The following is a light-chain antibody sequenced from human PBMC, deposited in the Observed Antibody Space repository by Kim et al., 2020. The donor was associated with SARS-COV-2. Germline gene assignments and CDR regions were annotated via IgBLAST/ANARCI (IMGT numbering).Light chain of an antibody. J-gene: IGLJ3*02. CDR3: ATWDDSLSGRV. CDR2: TNN. Sequence: RRVGMSCSGRSSNIGNDYVMWYQQVPGTAPKLLIFTNNQRPSGVPDRFSGSKSCTSASLAISGLRSEDEADYYCATWDDSLSGRVFGGGTQLTVL. V-gene: IGLV1-47*02. CDR1: SSNIGNDY.